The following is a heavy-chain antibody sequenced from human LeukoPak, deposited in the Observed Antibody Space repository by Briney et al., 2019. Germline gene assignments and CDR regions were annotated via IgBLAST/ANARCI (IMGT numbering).Heavy chain of an antibody. CDR1: GYTFTSYG. Sequence: ASVEVSCKASGYTFTSYGISWVRQAPGQGLEWMGWISAYNGNTNYAQRLQGRVTMTTDTSTSTAYMELRSLRSDDTAVYYCARARGATTQFSYWGQGTLVTVSS. V-gene: IGHV1-18*01. J-gene: IGHJ4*02. CDR3: ARARGATTQFSY. D-gene: IGHD1-26*01. CDR2: ISAYNGNT.